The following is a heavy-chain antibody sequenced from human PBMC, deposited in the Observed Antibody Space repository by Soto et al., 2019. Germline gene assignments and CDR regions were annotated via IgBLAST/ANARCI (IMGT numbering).Heavy chain of an antibody. Sequence: SETLSLTCTVSGGSISSNYWTWIRQPPGKGLEWIGYVYNSGSTNYNPSLKSRFTISEDTSNSQFSLKVNSMTAADTAVYYCARYRREAVAGYTLDNWGQGILVTVSS. CDR3: ARYRREAVAGYTLDN. D-gene: IGHD6-13*01. V-gene: IGHV4-59*01. CDR1: GGSISSNY. J-gene: IGHJ4*02. CDR2: VYNSGST.